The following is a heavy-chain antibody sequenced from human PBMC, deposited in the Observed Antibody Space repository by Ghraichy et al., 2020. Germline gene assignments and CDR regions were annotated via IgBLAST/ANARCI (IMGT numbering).Heavy chain of an antibody. CDR3: SRDLRTGRQLLAYCTPGY. CDR1: GYTFTGYY. V-gene: IGHV1-2*02. CDR2: LNPSSGGT. Sequence: ASVKVSCKTSGYTFTGYYMHWVRQAPGQGLEWMGWLNPSSGGTNYAQQFQGRVTMTWDTSISTAYMELSRLRSDDTAVYYCSRDLRTGRQLLAYCTPGYWGQGTLVTVSS. D-gene: IGHD2-21*01. J-gene: IGHJ4*02.